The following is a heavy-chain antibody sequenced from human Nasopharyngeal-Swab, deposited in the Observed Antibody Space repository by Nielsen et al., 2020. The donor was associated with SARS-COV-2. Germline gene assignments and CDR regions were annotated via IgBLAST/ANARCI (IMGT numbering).Heavy chain of an antibody. CDR3: ARVVKSLDHITMVQGVRTLDP. V-gene: IGHV4-4*02. CDR2: IYHSGST. D-gene: IGHD3-10*01. J-gene: IGHJ5*02. Sequence: VRQMPGKGLEWIGEIYHSGSTNYNPSLKSRVTISVDKSKNQFSLKLSSVTAADTAVYYCARVVKSLDHITMVQGVRTLDPWGQGTLVTVSS.